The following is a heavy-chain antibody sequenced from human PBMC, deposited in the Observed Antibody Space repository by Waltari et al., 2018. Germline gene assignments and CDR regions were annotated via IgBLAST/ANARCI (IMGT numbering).Heavy chain of an antibody. D-gene: IGHD6-13*01. CDR2: VIPIFGTA. V-gene: IGHV1-69*12. Sequence: QVQLVQSGAEVKKPGSSVKVSCKASGGTFSSYAISWVRQAPGKGLEWMGGVIPIFGTANYAQKFQGRVTITADESTSTAYMELSSLRSEDTAVYYCARDASIAAADYYYGMDVWGQGTTVTVSS. J-gene: IGHJ6*02. CDR1: GGTFSSYA. CDR3: ARDASIAAADYYYGMDV.